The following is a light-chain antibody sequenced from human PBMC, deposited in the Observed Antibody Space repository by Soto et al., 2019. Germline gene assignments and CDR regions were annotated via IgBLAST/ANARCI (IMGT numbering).Light chain of an antibody. CDR3: FSFTTTRTHV. J-gene: IGLJ1*01. Sequence: QSVLTQRASLSGSPGQSITISCTGTSSDIGAYDYVSWFQQHPGKAPKLMISEVNNRPSGVSNRFSGSKSGNTAYLTISGLQVEDEAEYFCFSFTTTRTHVLATGTKVTVL. CDR2: EVN. CDR1: SSDIGAYDY. V-gene: IGLV2-14*01.